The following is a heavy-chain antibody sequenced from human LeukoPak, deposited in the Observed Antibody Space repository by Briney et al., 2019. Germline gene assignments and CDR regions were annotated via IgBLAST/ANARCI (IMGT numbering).Heavy chain of an antibody. CDR3: AREWKDGYNYERFDY. CDR1: GGSISSSSYY. CDR2: IYYSGST. V-gene: IGHV4-39*02. J-gene: IGHJ4*02. D-gene: IGHD5-24*01. Sequence: PSETLSLTCTVSGGSISSSSYYWGWIRQPPGKGLEWIGSIYYSGSTYYNPSLESRVTISVGTSKNQFSLKLSSVTAADTAVYYCAREWKDGYNYERFDYWGQGTLVTVSS.